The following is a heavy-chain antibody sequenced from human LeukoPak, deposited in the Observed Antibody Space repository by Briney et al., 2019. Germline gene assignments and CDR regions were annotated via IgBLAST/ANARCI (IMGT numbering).Heavy chain of an antibody. CDR1: GFTFSSSC. V-gene: IGHV3-74*01. CDR2: INNDGTST. CDR3: ARYYGSGTYAVDY. D-gene: IGHD3-10*01. Sequence: GGSLRLSCAASGFTFSSSCMHWVRQAPGQGLVWVSRINNDGTSTSYADSVKGRFTISRDNAKNTVYLQMNTLRAEDTAVYYCARYYGSGTYAVDYWGQGTLVTVSS. J-gene: IGHJ4*02.